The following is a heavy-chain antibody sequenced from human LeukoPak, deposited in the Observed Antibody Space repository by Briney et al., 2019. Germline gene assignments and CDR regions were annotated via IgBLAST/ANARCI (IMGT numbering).Heavy chain of an antibody. CDR2: ISPTGSTT. J-gene: IGHJ4*02. Sequence: GGSLRLSCTASGFSFSGHWMHWARQLPGKGLVWVSRISPTGSTTSYADSVKGRFTVSRDNAKNTLYLQVNNLRAEDTAVYYCARGPNSNWSELDFWGQGTLLTVSS. V-gene: IGHV3-74*01. CDR3: ARGPNSNWSELDF. D-gene: IGHD6-6*01. CDR1: GFSFSGHW.